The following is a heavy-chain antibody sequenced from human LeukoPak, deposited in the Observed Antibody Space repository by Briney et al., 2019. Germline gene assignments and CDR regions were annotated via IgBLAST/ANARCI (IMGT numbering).Heavy chain of an antibody. CDR3: AREVAPLYFHYGMDV. CDR2: ISSSSSYT. V-gene: IGHV3-11*06. Sequence: GGSLRLSCAASGFTFSDYYMSWIRQAPGKGLEWVSYISSSSSYTNYADSVKGRFTIPRDNAKNSLYLQMNSLRAEDTAVYYCAREVAPLYFHYGMDVWGEGTTVTVSS. D-gene: IGHD2-21*01. J-gene: IGHJ6*01. CDR1: GFTFSDYY.